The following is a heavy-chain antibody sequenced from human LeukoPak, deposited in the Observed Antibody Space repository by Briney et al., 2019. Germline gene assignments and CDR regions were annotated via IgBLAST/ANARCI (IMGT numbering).Heavy chain of an antibody. V-gene: IGHV3-9*03. CDR2: ISWNSGSI. Sequence: PGRSLRISCAASGFTFHDYTMHWVRQASGKGLEWVSGISWNSGSIGYADSVKGRFTISRDNAKNSLYLQMNSLRAEDMALYCCAKSAAGRLGSYDSSGYYYVVYMDVWGKGTTVTVSS. D-gene: IGHD3-22*01. CDR3: AKSAAGRLGSYDSSGYYYVVYMDV. J-gene: IGHJ6*03. CDR1: GFTFHDYT.